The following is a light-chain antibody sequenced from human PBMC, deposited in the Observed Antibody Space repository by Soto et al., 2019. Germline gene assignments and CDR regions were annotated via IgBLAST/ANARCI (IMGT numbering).Light chain of an antibody. CDR2: GGS. J-gene: IGKJ4*01. Sequence: EIVLTQSPGTLSLSPGERATLSCRASQSIRSSSLAWYQQKPGQAPRLLIYGGSSRATGIPDRFSGGGSGTDFSLTISRLETEDFSVYYCHQYGSSPLTFGGGTQGGYQ. CDR1: QSIRSSS. V-gene: IGKV3-20*01. CDR3: HQYGSSPLT.